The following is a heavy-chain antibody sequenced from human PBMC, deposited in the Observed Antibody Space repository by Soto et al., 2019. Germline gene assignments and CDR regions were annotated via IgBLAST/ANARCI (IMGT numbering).Heavy chain of an antibody. D-gene: IGHD6-13*01. CDR3: AKDPGIAAAGKVTAFDY. Sequence: PGGSLRLSCAASGFTFSSYAMSWVRQAPGKGLEWVSAISGSGGSTYYADSVKGRFTISRDNSKNTLYLQMNSLRAEDTAVYYCAKDPGIAAAGKVTAFDYWGQGTLVTVS. J-gene: IGHJ4*02. CDR1: GFTFSSYA. CDR2: ISGSGGST. V-gene: IGHV3-23*01.